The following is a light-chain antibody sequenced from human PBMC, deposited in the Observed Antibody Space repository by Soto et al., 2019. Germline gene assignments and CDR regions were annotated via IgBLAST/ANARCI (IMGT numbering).Light chain of an antibody. Sequence: EIVLTQSPATLSLSPGERATLSCGASQSVSSSYLAWYQQKPVLAPRLLINDASSRATGIPDRFRGSESGTAVTINVSKLEPEDFAVYYGHQYGSSSQSYTFGQGTKLEIK. J-gene: IGKJ2*01. CDR1: QSVSSSY. V-gene: IGKV3D-20*01. CDR2: DAS. CDR3: HQYGSSSQSYT.